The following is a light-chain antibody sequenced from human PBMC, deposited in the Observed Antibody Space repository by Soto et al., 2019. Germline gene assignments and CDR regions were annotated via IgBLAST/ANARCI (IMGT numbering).Light chain of an antibody. Sequence: EIVLTQSPATLSLSPGERATLSCRASQSVSSYLAWLQQKPGQAPRLLIYDASNRATGIPARFSGSGSGTDFTRTISSLEPEDFAVYYCQHRSKWPLTFGGGTKVEIK. CDR1: QSVSSY. CDR2: DAS. J-gene: IGKJ4*01. V-gene: IGKV3-11*01. CDR3: QHRSKWPLT.